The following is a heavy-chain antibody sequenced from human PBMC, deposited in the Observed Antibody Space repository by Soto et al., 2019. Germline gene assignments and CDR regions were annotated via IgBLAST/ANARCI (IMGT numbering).Heavy chain of an antibody. V-gene: IGHV3-11*01. CDR3: ARDGTEYYGEYYDY. J-gene: IGHJ4*02. Sequence: QVQLVESGGGLVKPGGSLRLSCATSGFTFSDYYMSWIRQAPGKGLEWVSYIGTRGNTKYYADSVRGRVTISRDNAKNSLYLQMNILSAADTAVYYCARDGTEYYGEYYDYWGQGIPVTVSS. D-gene: IGHD4-17*01. CDR1: GFTFSDYY. CDR2: IGTRGNTK.